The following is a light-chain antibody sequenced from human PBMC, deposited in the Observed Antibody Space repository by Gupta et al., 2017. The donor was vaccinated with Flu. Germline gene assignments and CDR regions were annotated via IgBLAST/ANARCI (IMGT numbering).Light chain of an antibody. CDR1: QSINNW. Sequence: DIQMTQSPSTLSASVGDRVTITCRASQSINNWLAWYQQKPGKAPNLLIYKASSLESGVPSWLSGSGYGTEFTLTISSRQPDDFASYYCQQNNNFSLYTFGQGTKIEIK. V-gene: IGKV1-5*03. CDR3: QQNNNFSLYT. J-gene: IGKJ2*01. CDR2: KAS.